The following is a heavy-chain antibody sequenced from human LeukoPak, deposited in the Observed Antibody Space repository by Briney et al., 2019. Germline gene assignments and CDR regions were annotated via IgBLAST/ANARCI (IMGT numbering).Heavy chain of an antibody. CDR1: GYTSTAYY. V-gene: IGHV1-2*02. Sequence: ASVKVSCKASGYTSTAYYMHWVRQAPGQGLEWMGWIDPNSGATDSAQKFQGRVTVTRDTSINTVYMELSRLTSDDTAVYYCARGRASLTAWFVPWGQGTLVTVSS. J-gene: IGHJ5*02. D-gene: IGHD1-20*01. CDR2: IDPNSGAT. CDR3: ARGRASLTAWFVP.